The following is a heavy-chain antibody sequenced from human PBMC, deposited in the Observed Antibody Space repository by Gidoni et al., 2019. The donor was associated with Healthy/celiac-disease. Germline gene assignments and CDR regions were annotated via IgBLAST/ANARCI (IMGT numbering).Heavy chain of an antibody. CDR2: IWYDGSNK. D-gene: IGHD2-2*02. Sequence: QVQLVESGGGVVQPGRSLRLSCAASGFTFSSYGMHGVRQAPGKGLEWVAVIWYDGSNKYYADSVKGRFTISRDNSKNTLYLQMNSLRAEDTAVYYCARDRGYCSSTSCYRTPPNWFDPWGQGTLVTVSS. V-gene: IGHV3-33*08. J-gene: IGHJ5*02. CDR3: ARDRGYCSSTSCYRTPPNWFDP. CDR1: GFTFSSYG.